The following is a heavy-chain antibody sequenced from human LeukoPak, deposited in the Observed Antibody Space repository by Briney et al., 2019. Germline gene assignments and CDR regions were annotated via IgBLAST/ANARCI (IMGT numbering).Heavy chain of an antibody. J-gene: IGHJ5*02. Sequence: ASVKVSCKASGGTFSSYAISCVRQAPGQGLEWMGGIIPIFGTANYAQKFQGRVTITADESTSTAYMELSSLRSEDTAVYYCARGPPTVPGWFDPWGQGTLVTVSS. D-gene: IGHD4-17*01. CDR1: GGTFSSYA. CDR2: IIPIFGTA. V-gene: IGHV1-69*13. CDR3: ARGPPTVPGWFDP.